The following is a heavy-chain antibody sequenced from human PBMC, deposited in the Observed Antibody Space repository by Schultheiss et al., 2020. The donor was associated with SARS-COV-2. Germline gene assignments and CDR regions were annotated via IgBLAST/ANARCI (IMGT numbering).Heavy chain of an antibody. J-gene: IGHJ4*02. CDR1: GGTFSSYA. CDR2: INPSGGST. D-gene: IGHD5-12*01. Sequence: ASVKVSCKASGGTFSSYAISWVRQAPGQGLEWMGIINPSGGSTSYAQKFQGRVTMTRDTSTSTVYMELSSLRSEDTAVYYCATLATWYYFDYWGQGTLVTVSS. V-gene: IGHV1-46*01. CDR3: ATLATWYYFDY.